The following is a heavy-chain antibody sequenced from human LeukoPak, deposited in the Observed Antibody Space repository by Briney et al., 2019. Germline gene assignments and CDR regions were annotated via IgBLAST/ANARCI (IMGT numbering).Heavy chain of an antibody. J-gene: IGHJ4*02. CDR1: GYTFTSYG. CDR3: ARGSPPRRNYDSRGYYSYYFDY. V-gene: IGHV1-18*01. CDR2: TSAYNGNT. D-gene: IGHD3-22*01. Sequence: GASVKVSCKASGYTFTSYGISWLRQAPGQGLEWMGWTSAYNGNTHYAQKLQGRVTMTTDTSTSTVYMELRSLRSDDTAVYYCARGSPPRRNYDSRGYYSYYFDYWGQGTLVTVSS.